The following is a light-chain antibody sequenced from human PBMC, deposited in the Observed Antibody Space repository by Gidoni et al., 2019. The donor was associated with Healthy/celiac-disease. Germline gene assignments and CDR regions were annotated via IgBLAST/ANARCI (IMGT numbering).Light chain of an antibody. J-gene: IGKJ3*01. CDR2: KAS. Sequence: IQLTQSPSSLSASVGDRVTITSRASQSISSWLDWYQQKPGKGPKLLIYKASTLESGVPSRFSCSGSGTEFTLTISSLQPDDVATYYCQQYNIYPFTFGPGTKVDIK. CDR1: QSISSW. V-gene: IGKV1-5*03. CDR3: QQYNIYPFT.